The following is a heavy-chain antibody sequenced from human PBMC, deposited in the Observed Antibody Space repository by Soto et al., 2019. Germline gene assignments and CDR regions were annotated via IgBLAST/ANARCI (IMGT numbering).Heavy chain of an antibody. Sequence: PSETLSLTCAVSTGSVSIKSHYWAWIRQPPGGGLEWIGAIDDSGSTYYSESLKSRVTISVDTSKNQFSLQLNSVTATDTAVYYCARQGRNTRIVLLKQYAADVWGQGTAVTVS. CDR3: ARQGRNTRIVLLKQYAADV. CDR2: IDDSGST. J-gene: IGHJ6*02. D-gene: IGHD3-22*01. CDR1: TGSVSIKSHY. V-gene: IGHV4-39*01.